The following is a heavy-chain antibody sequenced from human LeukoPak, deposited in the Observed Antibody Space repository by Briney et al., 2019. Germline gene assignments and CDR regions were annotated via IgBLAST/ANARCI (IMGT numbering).Heavy chain of an antibody. J-gene: IGHJ4*02. Sequence: PGGSLRLSCAASGFTFSSYEMHWVRQAPGKGLEYVSTISSNGGSTYYANSVKGRFTISRDNSKNTLYLQMGSLRAEDMAVYYCVRGGGYCSVDSCYGIDYWGQGTLVTVSS. CDR2: ISSNGGST. CDR3: VRGGGYCSVDSCYGIDY. V-gene: IGHV3-64*01. D-gene: IGHD2-15*01. CDR1: GFTFSSYE.